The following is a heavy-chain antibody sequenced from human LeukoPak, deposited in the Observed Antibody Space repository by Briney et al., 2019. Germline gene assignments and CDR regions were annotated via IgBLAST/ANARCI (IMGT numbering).Heavy chain of an antibody. J-gene: IGHJ6*03. CDR2: IIPILGIA. V-gene: IGHV1-69*04. CDR3: ARVFADGRMDV. Sequence: SVKVSRKASGGTFSSYAISWVRQAPGQGLEWMGRIIPILGIANYAQKFQGRVTITADKSTSTAYMELSSLRSEDTAVYYCARVFADGRMDVWGKGTTVTVSS. D-gene: IGHD3-16*01. CDR1: GGTFSSYA.